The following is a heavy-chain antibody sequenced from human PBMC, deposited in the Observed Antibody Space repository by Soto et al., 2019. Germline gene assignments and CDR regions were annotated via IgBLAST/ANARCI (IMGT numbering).Heavy chain of an antibody. CDR1: GGTFSSYA. CDR2: IIPIFGTA. CDR3: ARGFGQYDILTGPHRRRFGMDA. V-gene: IGHV1-69*13. Sequence: ASVKVSCKASGGTFSSYAISWVRQAPGQGLEWMGGIIPIFGTANYAQKFQGRVTITADESTSTAYMELSSLRSEDTAVYYCARGFGQYDILTGPHRRRFGMDAWGQGTTATVSS. J-gene: IGHJ6*02. D-gene: IGHD3-9*01.